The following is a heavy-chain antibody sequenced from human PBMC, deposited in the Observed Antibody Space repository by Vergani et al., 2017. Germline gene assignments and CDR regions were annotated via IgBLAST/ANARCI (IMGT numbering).Heavy chain of an antibody. J-gene: IGHJ4*02. V-gene: IGHV3-23*01. CDR3: AKPSNGLGYCSSTSCAFDY. CDR2: ISGSGGST. D-gene: IGHD2-2*01. CDR1: GFTFSSYA. Sequence: EVQLLESGGGLVQPGGSLRLSCAASGFTFSSYAMSWVRQAPGKGLEWVSAISGSGGSTYYADSVKGRFTISRDNSKNTLYLQMNSLRAEDTAVYYGAKPSNGLGYCSSTSCAFDYWGQGTLVTVSS.